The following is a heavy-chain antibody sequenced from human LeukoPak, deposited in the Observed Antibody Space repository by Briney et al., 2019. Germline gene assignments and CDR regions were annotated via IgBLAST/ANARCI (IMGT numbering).Heavy chain of an antibody. CDR2: IYSGGST. D-gene: IGHD6-13*01. V-gene: IGHV3-66*01. CDR1: GFTVSSNY. CDR3: ARAGGSSWYERYHMDV. J-gene: IGHJ6*03. Sequence: PGGSLRLSCAASGFTVSSNYMSWVRQAPGKGLEWVSVIYSGGSTYYADSVKGRFTISRDNSKNTLYLQMNSLRAEDTAVYYCARAGGSSWYERYHMDVWGKGTTVTISS.